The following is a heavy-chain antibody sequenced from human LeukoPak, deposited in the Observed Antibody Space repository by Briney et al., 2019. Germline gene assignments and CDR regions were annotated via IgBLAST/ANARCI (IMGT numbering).Heavy chain of an antibody. CDR3: ARELPSSSSWYLLYAVRHYYYYMDV. Sequence: PGGSLRLSCAASGFTFSSYSMNWVRQAPGKGLEWVSYIRSTGSSTAYADSVKGRFAISRDNAKNSLYLQMNSLRAEDTAVYYCARELPSSSSWYLLYAVRHYYYYMDVWGKGTTVTVSS. CDR2: IRSTGSST. D-gene: IGHD6-13*01. V-gene: IGHV3-48*04. J-gene: IGHJ6*03. CDR1: GFTFSSYS.